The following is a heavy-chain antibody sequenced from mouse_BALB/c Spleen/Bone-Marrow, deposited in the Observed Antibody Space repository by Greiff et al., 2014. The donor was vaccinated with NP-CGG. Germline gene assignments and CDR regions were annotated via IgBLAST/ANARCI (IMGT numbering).Heavy chain of an antibody. V-gene: IGHV1S56*01. J-gene: IGHJ3*01. CDR2: IYPGDGST. CDR3: ARSGDSSGYGFAY. Sequence: VQLVESGPELVKPGALVKISCKASGYTFTSYGINWVKQRPGQGLEWIGWIYPGDGSTKYNEKFKGKATLTADKSSSTAYMQLSSLTSENSAVYFCARSGDSSGYGFAYWGQGTLVTVSA. D-gene: IGHD3-2*01. CDR1: GYTFTSYG.